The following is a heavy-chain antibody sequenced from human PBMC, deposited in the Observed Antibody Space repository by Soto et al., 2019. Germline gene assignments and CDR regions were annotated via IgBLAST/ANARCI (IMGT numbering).Heavy chain of an antibody. CDR2: INHSGST. V-gene: IGHV4-34*01. D-gene: IGHD3-10*01. J-gene: IGHJ5*02. CDR3: ARRPNYYGSGSYYH. CDR1: GGSFSGYY. Sequence: SEPLSLTCAVYGGSFSGYYWSWIRQPPGKGLEWIGEINHSGSTNYNPSLKSRVTISVDTSKNQFSLKLSSVTAADTAVYYCARRPNYYGSGSYYHWGQGTLVTVSS.